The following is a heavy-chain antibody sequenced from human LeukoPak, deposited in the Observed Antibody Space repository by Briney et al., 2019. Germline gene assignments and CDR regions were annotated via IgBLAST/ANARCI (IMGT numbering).Heavy chain of an antibody. CDR2: IKSKTDGGTT. CDR1: GFTFSNAW. Sequence: PGGSLRLSCAASGFTFSNAWMSWVRQAPGKGLEWVGRIKSKTDGGTTDYAAPVKGRFTISRDDSKNTLYLQMNSLKTEDTAVYYCTTEVGGESDGYNYYYGMDVWGQGTTVTVSS. D-gene: IGHD5-24*01. J-gene: IGHJ6*02. V-gene: IGHV3-15*01. CDR3: TTEVGGESDGYNYYYGMDV.